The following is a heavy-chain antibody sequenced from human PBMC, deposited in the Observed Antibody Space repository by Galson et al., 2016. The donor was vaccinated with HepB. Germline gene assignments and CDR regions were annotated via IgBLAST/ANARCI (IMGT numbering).Heavy chain of an antibody. D-gene: IGHD3-3*01. Sequence: SLRLSCAASGFIFNNFAMAWVRQVPGKGLEWVSSLGGSGGTTYYADSVKGRFVISRDNSRSLMYLEMTGLRADDAAVYYCARPLLPESRVATFKLRRRSHFSGMDVWGRGTTVTVSS. V-gene: IGHV3-23*01. J-gene: IGHJ6*02. CDR1: GFIFNNFA. CDR2: LGGSGGTT. CDR3: ARPLLPESRVATFKLRRRSHFSGMDV.